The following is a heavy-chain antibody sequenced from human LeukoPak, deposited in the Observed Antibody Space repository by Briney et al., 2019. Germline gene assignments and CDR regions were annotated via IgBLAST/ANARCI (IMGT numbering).Heavy chain of an antibody. D-gene: IGHD3-3*01. Sequence: GGSLRLSCAASGFTFSSYSMNWVRQAPGKGLEWVSSISSSSSYIYYADSVKGRFTISRDNAKNSLYLQMNSLRAEDTAVYYCAREGVWSGYYNAFDTWGQGTMVTVSS. J-gene: IGHJ3*02. V-gene: IGHV3-21*01. CDR2: ISSSSSYI. CDR3: AREGVWSGYYNAFDT. CDR1: GFTFSSYS.